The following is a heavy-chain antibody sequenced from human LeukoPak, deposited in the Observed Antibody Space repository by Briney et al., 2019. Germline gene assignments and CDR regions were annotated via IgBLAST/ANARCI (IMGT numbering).Heavy chain of an antibody. CDR3: ARREYPGGYLP. CDR1: GYSISSGYY. Sequence: PSETLSLTCTVSGYSISSGYYWGWIRQPPGKGLEWIGSIYHSGSTYYNPSLKSRVTISVDTSKNQFSLKLSSVTAAVTAVYYCARREYPGGYLPWGQGTLVTVSS. V-gene: IGHV4-38-2*02. CDR2: IYHSGST. J-gene: IGHJ5*02. D-gene: IGHD2-15*01.